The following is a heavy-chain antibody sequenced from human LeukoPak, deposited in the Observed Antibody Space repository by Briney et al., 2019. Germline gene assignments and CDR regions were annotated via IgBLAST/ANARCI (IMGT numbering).Heavy chain of an antibody. Sequence: PSETLSLTCTVSGGSISGSRYNWGWIRQPAGKGLEWIGRIYTSGSTNYNPSLKSRVTMSVDTSKNQFSLKLSSVTAADTAMYYCARVVVGATTWFDPWGQGTLVIVSS. D-gene: IGHD1-26*01. J-gene: IGHJ5*02. CDR3: ARVVVGATTWFDP. CDR2: IYTSGST. V-gene: IGHV4-4*07. CDR1: GGSISGSRYN.